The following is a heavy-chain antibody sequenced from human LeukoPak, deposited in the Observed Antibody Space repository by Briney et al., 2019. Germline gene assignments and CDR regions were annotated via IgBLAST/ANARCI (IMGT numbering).Heavy chain of an antibody. CDR1: GDTISESAYY. J-gene: IGHJ5*02. V-gene: IGHV4-39*01. CDR2: VSYRGSI. CDR3: ARRHYAAWFDP. D-gene: IGHD2-2*01. Sequence: SETLSLTCSVSGDTISESAYYWYWAWIRHAPGKGLDWIGSVSYRGSIRYNAALKTRVTISVDMPTNQFSQNCNSGPATETAVYYCARRHYAAWFDPWGQGTLVTVS.